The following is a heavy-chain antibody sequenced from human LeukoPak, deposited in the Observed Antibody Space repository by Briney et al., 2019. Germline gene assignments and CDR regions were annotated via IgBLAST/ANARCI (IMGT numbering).Heavy chain of an antibody. CDR1: GFSFSSAW. J-gene: IGHJ4*02. CDR2: ISSSSSYI. V-gene: IGHV3-21*01. CDR3: ARALYSSSSVDGDY. D-gene: IGHD6-6*01. Sequence: GGSLRLSCAASGFSFSSAWMAWVRQAPGKGLEWVSSISSSSSYIYYADSVRGRFTISRDNAKNSLYLQMNSLRAEDTAVYYCARALYSSSSVDGDYWGQGTLVTVSS.